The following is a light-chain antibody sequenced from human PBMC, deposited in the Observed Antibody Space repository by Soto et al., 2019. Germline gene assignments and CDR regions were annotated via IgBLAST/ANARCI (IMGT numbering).Light chain of an antibody. CDR3: QQTSTMPVT. CDR2: AVS. J-gene: IGKJ5*01. CDR1: QSIRSY. Sequence: DIQLTHSPSSLSASVGHRVTFTCPATQSIRSYLNWYQKKPGKAPKLLICAVSSLQSGVPSRFSGSGSGTDFTLTISSLQPEDFATYFCQQTSTMPVTFGQGTRLEI. V-gene: IGKV1-39*01.